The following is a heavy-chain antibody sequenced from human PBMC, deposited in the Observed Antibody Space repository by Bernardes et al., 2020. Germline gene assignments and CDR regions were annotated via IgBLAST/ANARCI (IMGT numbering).Heavy chain of an antibody. CDR3: ARSGGGNSFGN. CDR2: ITGGAGTS. Sequence: GGSLRLSCAASGFTFSSYAMTWVRQAPGKGLEWVSTITGGAGTSYYAASVKGRFSISRENSKDTLYLQMNSLRAEDTAVYYCARSGGGNSFGNWGQGTLVTVSS. D-gene: IGHD2-21*02. V-gene: IGHV3-23*01. CDR1: GFTFSSYA. J-gene: IGHJ4*02.